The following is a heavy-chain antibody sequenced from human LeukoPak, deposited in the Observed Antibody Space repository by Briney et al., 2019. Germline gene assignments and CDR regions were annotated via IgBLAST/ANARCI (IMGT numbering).Heavy chain of an antibody. Sequence: SETLSLTCAVYGGSFSGYYWSWIRQPPGKGLEWIGEINHSGSTNYNPSLKSRVTISVDTSKNQFSLKLSSVTAADTAVYYCAMDFYGGNTRAAFDIWGQGTMVTVSS. J-gene: IGHJ3*02. CDR2: INHSGST. CDR3: AMDFYGGNTRAAFDI. CDR1: GGSFSGYY. V-gene: IGHV4-34*01. D-gene: IGHD4-23*01.